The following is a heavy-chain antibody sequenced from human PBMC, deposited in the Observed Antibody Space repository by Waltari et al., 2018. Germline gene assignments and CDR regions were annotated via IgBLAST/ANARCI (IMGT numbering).Heavy chain of an antibody. Sequence: QVQLVQSGAEVKKPGASVKVSCKASGYTFTSYGTSWVRTAPGQGREWMGWISADNGNTNYAQKLQGRVTMTTDTATSTAYMELRSLRSDDTAVYYCAREEYPHYYGSGSFHYWGQGTLVTVSS. J-gene: IGHJ4*02. CDR2: ISADNGNT. CDR3: AREEYPHYYGSGSFHY. CDR1: GYTFTSYG. V-gene: IGHV1-18*04. D-gene: IGHD3-10*01.